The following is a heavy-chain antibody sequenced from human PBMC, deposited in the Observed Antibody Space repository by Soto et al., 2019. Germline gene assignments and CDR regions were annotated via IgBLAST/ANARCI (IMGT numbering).Heavy chain of an antibody. CDR1: GGSISSGGYY. V-gene: IGHV4-31*03. Sequence: SETLSLTCTVSGGSISSGGYYWSWIRQHPGKGLEWIGYIYYSGSTYYNPSLKSRVTISVDTSKNQFSLKLSSVTAADTAVYYCARVPSMVRGVWFDPWGQGTLVTVSS. D-gene: IGHD3-10*01. J-gene: IGHJ5*02. CDR3: ARVPSMVRGVWFDP. CDR2: IYYSGST.